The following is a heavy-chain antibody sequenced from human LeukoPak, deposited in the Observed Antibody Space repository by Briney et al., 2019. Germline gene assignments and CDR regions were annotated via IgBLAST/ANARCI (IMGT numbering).Heavy chain of an antibody. D-gene: IGHD4/OR15-4a*01. CDR3: ARHATIENYWYFDL. Sequence: SETLSLTCTVSGGSISSGSYYWSWIRQPAGKGLEWIGRIYTSGSTNYNPSLKSRVTISVDTSKNQFSLKLSSVTAADTAVYYCARHATIENYWYFDLWGRGTLVTVSS. J-gene: IGHJ2*01. V-gene: IGHV4-61*02. CDR1: GGSISSGSYY. CDR2: IYTSGST.